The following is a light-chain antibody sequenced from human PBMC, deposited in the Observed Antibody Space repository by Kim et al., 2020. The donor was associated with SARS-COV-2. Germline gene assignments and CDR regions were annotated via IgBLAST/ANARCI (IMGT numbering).Light chain of an antibody. CDR2: DVN. V-gene: IGLV2-14*01. CDR1: SSDVGSYNY. J-gene: IGLJ2*01. Sequence: QSALTQPASVSGSPGQSITISCTGTSSDVGSYNYVSWYQQHPGKAPKLMIYDVNKRPSGVSNRFSGSKSGNTASLTISGLQGEDEADYYCSSYTSSITLLFGGGTKLTVL. CDR3: SSYTSSITLL.